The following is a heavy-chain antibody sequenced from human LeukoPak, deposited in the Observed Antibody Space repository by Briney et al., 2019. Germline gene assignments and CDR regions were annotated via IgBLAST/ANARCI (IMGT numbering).Heavy chain of an antibody. CDR1: GGTFSSYA. Sequence: SVKVSCKASGGTFSSYAISWVRQAPGQGLEWMGGIIPIFGTANYAQKFQGRVTITTDESTSTAYMELSSLRSEDTAVYYCASAQVLLWFGGTYYYMDVWGKGTTVTVSS. CDR2: IIPIFGTA. V-gene: IGHV1-69*05. J-gene: IGHJ6*03. CDR3: ASAQVLLWFGGTYYYMDV. D-gene: IGHD3-10*01.